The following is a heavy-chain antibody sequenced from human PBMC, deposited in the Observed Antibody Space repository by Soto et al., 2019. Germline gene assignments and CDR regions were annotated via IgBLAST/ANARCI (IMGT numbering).Heavy chain of an antibody. D-gene: IGHD3-10*01. J-gene: IGHJ4*02. CDR1: GGSISSGDYH. Sequence: PSETLSLTCTVSGGSISSGDYHWSWIRQPPGKGLEWIGNIYYSGGTYYNPSLKSRVTISVDTSKNQFSLKLSSVTAADTAVYYCARVASGITSDYWGQGTLVTVSS. CDR2: IYYSGGT. V-gene: IGHV4-30-4*01. CDR3: ARVASGITSDY.